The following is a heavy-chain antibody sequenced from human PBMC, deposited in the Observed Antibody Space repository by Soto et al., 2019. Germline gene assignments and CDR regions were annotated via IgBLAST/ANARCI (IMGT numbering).Heavy chain of an antibody. J-gene: IGHJ4*02. CDR1: GFTFSSYA. CDR2: ISYDGSNT. D-gene: IGHD2-15*01. Sequence: QVQLVESGGGVVQPGRSLRLSCAASGFTFSSYAMHWVRQAPGKGLEWVAVISYDGSNTYYADSVKGRFTISRDNSKNTLYQQMNSPRAEDTAVYYFARAPVATASQDIVVVVAAPFDYWGQGTLVTVSS. CDR3: ARAPVATASQDIVVVVAAPFDY. V-gene: IGHV3-30-3*01.